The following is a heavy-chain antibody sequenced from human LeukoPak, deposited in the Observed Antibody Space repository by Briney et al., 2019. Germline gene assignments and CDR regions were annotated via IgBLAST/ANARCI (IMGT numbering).Heavy chain of an antibody. CDR3: ARQYSGSYSRAFDI. D-gene: IGHD1-26*01. J-gene: IGHJ3*02. CDR1: GGSISSSSYY. Sequence: SETLSLTCTVSGGSISSSSYYWGWIRQPPGKGLGWIGSIYYSGSTYYNPSLKSRVTISVDTSKNQFSLKLSSVTAADTAVYYCARQYSGSYSRAFDIWGQGTMVTVSS. CDR2: IYYSGST. V-gene: IGHV4-39*01.